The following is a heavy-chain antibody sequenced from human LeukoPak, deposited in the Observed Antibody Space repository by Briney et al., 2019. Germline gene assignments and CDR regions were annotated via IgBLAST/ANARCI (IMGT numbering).Heavy chain of an antibody. Sequence: GGSLRLSCTASGFSFSTYAMHWVRQAPGKGLEWVAVIWYDGSNKYYADSVKGQFTISRDNSKNTLYLQMNSLRAEDTAVYYCARIASHSSSEGLDYWGQGTLVTVSS. V-gene: IGHV3-33*08. CDR1: GFSFSTYA. J-gene: IGHJ4*02. CDR2: IWYDGSNK. CDR3: ARIASHSSSEGLDY. D-gene: IGHD6-13*01.